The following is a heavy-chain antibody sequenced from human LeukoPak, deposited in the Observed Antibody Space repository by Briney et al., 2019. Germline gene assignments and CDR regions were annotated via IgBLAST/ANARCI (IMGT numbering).Heavy chain of an antibody. CDR2: ISDNGRST. CDR3: ARGQDYYGWESYYCFYY. V-gene: IGHV3-23*01. J-gene: IGHJ4*02. CDR1: GFTFRTLG. Sequence: PGGSLRLSCAASGFTFRTLGMNWVRQAPGKGLEWVSTISDNGRSTHYADSVEGRFTISRDNSKNTLDLQMNSLKAEDTAVYYCARGQDYYGWESYYCFYYWGQGSLVTVSS. D-gene: IGHD3-10*01.